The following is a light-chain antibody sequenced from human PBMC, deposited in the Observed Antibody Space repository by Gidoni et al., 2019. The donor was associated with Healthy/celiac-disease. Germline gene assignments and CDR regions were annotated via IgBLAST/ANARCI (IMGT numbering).Light chain of an antibody. CDR2: GAS. J-gene: IGKJ5*01. V-gene: IGKV3-15*01. Sequence: EIVMTQSPATLSVSPGERANLSCRASQSVSSNLAWYQQKPGQAPRLLIYGASTRATGIPARFSGSGSGTEFTLTISSLQSEDFAVYYCQQYNNCPPITFGQGTRLEIK. CDR1: QSVSSN. CDR3: QQYNNCPPIT.